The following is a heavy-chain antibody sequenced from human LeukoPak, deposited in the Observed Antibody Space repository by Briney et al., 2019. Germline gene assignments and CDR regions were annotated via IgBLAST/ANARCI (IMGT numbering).Heavy chain of an antibody. V-gene: IGHV5-51*01. J-gene: IGHJ5*02. D-gene: IGHD3-10*01. Sequence: GESLKISCKGSGYRFTSYWIGWVRQMPGKGLEWMGIIYPGDSDTRYSPSFQGQVTISADKSISTAYLQWSSLKASDTAMYYCARAPRYYYGSGSYYFVNWFDPWGQGTLVTVSS. CDR3: ARAPRYYYGSGSYYFVNWFDP. CDR1: GYRFTSYW. CDR2: IYPGDSDT.